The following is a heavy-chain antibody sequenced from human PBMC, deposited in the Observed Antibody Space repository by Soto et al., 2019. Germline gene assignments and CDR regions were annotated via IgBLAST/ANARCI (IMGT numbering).Heavy chain of an antibody. V-gene: IGHV1-2*02. CDR2: INPNSGGT. CDR3: ARGITGPLLNYYYGMDV. D-gene: IGHD1-20*01. J-gene: IGHJ6*02. CDR1: GYTFTGYY. Sequence: ASVKVSCKASGYTFTGYYMHWVRQAPGQGLEWMGWINPNSGGTNYAQKFQGRVTMTRDTSISTAYMELSRLRSDDTAVYYCARGITGPLLNYYYGMDVWGQGTTVTVSS.